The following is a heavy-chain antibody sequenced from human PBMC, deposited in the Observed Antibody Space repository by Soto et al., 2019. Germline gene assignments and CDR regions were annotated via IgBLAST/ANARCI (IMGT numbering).Heavy chain of an antibody. V-gene: IGHV1-69*02. CDR1: GCTFSSYT. D-gene: IGHD5-18*01. CDR3: ARGIWDTAMGTNYYYYYYMAV. Sequence: SVKVSCKASGCTFSSYTISWVRQAPGQGLEWMGRIIPILGIANYAQKFQGRVTITADKSTSTAYMELSSLRSEDTAVYYCARGIWDTAMGTNYYYYYYMAVWGKGTTVTVSS. J-gene: IGHJ6*03. CDR2: IIPILGIA.